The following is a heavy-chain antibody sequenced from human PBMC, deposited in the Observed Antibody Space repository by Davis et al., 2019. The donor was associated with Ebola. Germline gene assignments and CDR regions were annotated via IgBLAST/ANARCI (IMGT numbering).Heavy chain of an antibody. CDR3: ARTTKTNVEDSVRGYNFFDS. J-gene: IGHJ5*01. CDR1: GGSFTDYF. D-gene: IGHD5-18*01. CDR2: NSHHPDHT. Sequence: SETLSLTCAVYGGSFTDYFWSWIRQPPGKGLEWIGENSHHPDHTNYSPSFGGRVTISVDSSKNQFSLKIHSVTAADTAVYSSARTTKTNVEDSVRGYNFFDSWGQGTLVSVSS. V-gene: IGHV4-34*01.